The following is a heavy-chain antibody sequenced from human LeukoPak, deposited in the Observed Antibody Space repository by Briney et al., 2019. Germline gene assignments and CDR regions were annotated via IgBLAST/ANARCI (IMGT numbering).Heavy chain of an antibody. CDR2: MNPNSGGT. Sequence: ASVKVSCKASGYTFTGYYMHWVRQVPGQGLEWMGWMNPNSGGTNYAQNFQGRVTMTRDTSISTAYMELSRLRSDDTAVYYCARVGADEAVGATGVISYWGQGTLVTVSS. CDR3: ARVGADEAVGATGVISY. D-gene: IGHD1-26*01. J-gene: IGHJ4*02. CDR1: GYTFTGYY. V-gene: IGHV1-2*02.